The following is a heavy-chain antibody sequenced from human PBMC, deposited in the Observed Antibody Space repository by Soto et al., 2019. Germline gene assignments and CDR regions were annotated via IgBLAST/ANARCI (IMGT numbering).Heavy chain of an antibody. D-gene: IGHD2-15*01. V-gene: IGHV1-2*02. J-gene: IGHJ5*02. CDR3: ARNRYCSGASCRNWFDP. CDR1: GYTFTGYY. Sequence: ASVKVSCKASGYTFTGYYMHWVRQAPGQGLEWMGWINPNSGGTNYAQKFQGRVTMTRDTSISTAYMELSRLRSDDTAVYYCARNRYCSGASCRNWFDPWGQATLLTVPQ. CDR2: INPNSGGT.